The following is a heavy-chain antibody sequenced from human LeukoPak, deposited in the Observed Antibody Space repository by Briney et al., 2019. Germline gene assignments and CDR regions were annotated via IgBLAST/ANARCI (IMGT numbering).Heavy chain of an antibody. CDR3: VKGRISEDGLDF. Sequence: GGSLRLSCAASGFTFSRSAMTWVRQTPGKGLDWVSSISSSGNTYYADSVKGRFTISRDNSKNMLYLQMNSLRAEDAPVYYCVKGRISEDGLDFWGQGTLVTVSS. J-gene: IGHJ4*02. CDR1: GFTFSRSA. D-gene: IGHD6-13*01. V-gene: IGHV3-23*01. CDR2: ISSSGNT.